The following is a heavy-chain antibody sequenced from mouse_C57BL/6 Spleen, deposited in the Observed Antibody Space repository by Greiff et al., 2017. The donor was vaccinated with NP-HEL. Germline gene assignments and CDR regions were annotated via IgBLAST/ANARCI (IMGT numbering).Heavy chain of an antibody. D-gene: IGHD2-5*01. CDR3: AAYSNTDYYAMDY. V-gene: IGHV1-55*01. CDR2: IYPGSGST. J-gene: IGHJ4*01. CDR1: GYTFTSYW. Sequence: QVQLQQPGAELVKPGASVKMSCKASGYTFTSYWITWVKQRPGQGLEWIGDIYPGSGSTNYNEKFKSKATLTVDTSSSTAYMQLSSLTSEDSAVYYCAAYSNTDYYAMDYWGQGTSVTVSS.